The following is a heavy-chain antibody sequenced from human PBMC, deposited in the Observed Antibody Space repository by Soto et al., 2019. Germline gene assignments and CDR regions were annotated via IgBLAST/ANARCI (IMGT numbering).Heavy chain of an antibody. CDR1: GYSLTNHW. J-gene: IGHJ6*02. CDR2: IYPGDSDT. D-gene: IGHD6-6*01. V-gene: IGHV5-51*01. CDR3: ARHETRYSSSDDKYYYYGMDV. Sequence: GESLKISCKGSGYSLTNHWIGWVRQMPGKGLEWMGIIYPGDSDTRYSPSFQGQVTISADTSINTAYLQWNSLKASDTAIYYCARHETRYSSSDDKYYYYGMDVWGQGTTVTAP.